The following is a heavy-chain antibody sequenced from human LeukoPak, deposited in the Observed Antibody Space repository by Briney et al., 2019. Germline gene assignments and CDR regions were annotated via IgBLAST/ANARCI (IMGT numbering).Heavy chain of an antibody. Sequence: PGGSLRLSCAASGFTISSQAMSWVRQAPGKGLECVSTIGISDVDRHYADSVKGRFTISRDNSKNTLFLQMNSLRADDTAMYYCAKDAPGAGGFDYWGRGTLVTVSS. V-gene: IGHV3-23*01. J-gene: IGHJ4*02. CDR1: GFTISSQA. CDR2: IGISDVDR. CDR3: AKDAPGAGGFDY. D-gene: IGHD1-14*01.